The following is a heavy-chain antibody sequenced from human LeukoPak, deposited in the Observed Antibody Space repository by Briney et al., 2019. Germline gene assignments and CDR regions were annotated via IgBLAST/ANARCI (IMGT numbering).Heavy chain of an antibody. CDR2: IIPIFGTA. J-gene: IGHJ6*02. V-gene: IGHV1-69*13. CDR3: ARGHTIPGHYYYYGMDV. D-gene: IGHD2-21*01. CDR1: GGTFSSYA. Sequence: SAKVSCKASGGTFSSYAISWVRQAPGQGLEWMGGIIPIFGTANYAQKFQGRVTITADESTSTAYMELSSLRSEDTAVYYCARGHTIPGHYYYYGMDVWGQGTTVTVSS.